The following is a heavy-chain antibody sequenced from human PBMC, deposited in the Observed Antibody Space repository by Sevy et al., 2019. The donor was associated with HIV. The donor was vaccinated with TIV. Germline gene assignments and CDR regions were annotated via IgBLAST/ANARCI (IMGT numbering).Heavy chain of an antibody. Sequence: SETLSLTCTVSGGSISSGGYYWSWIRQHPGKGLEWIGYIYYSGSTYYNPSLKSRVTISVDTSKNQFSLKLSSVTAAEKAVYYCARREGDYSTADAFDIWGQGTMVTVSS. V-gene: IGHV4-31*03. CDR1: GGSISSGGYY. CDR3: ARREGDYSTADAFDI. CDR2: IYYSGST. J-gene: IGHJ3*02. D-gene: IGHD4-4*01.